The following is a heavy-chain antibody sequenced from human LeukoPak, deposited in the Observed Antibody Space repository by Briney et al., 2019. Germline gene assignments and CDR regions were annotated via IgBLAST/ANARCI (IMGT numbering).Heavy chain of an antibody. CDR1: GYSFTNYW. CDR2: IYPGDSDT. D-gene: IGHD3-10*01. Sequence: GESLKISCKGSGYSFTNYWIGWVRQMPGKGLELMGLIYPGDSDTTYSPSFQGQVTISADKSITTAYLQWSSLKASDTAMYYCTRRMTRGVITFPFDSWGQGTLVSVSS. V-gene: IGHV5-51*01. CDR3: TRRMTRGVITFPFDS. J-gene: IGHJ4*02.